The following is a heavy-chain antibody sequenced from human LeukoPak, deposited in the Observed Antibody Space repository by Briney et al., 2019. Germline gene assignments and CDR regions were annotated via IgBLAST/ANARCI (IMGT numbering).Heavy chain of an antibody. V-gene: IGHV3-66*01. CDR3: ARYGLGSYAFDI. J-gene: IGHJ3*02. CDR1: GFTATSKN. Sequence: GSPRLSCAASGFTATSKNMSWVRYAPGQGLGWGSVIYSGGSTYCEHYVKGRFTISRDNSKNTLYLPMNSLRAEGTAVYYCARYGLGSYAFDIWGQGTILSVSS. D-gene: IGHD3/OR15-3a*01. CDR2: IYSGGST.